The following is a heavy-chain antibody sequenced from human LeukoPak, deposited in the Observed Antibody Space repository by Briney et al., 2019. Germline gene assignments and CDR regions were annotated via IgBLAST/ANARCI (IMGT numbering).Heavy chain of an antibody. CDR3: ARGPPNWGYDY. D-gene: IGHD7-27*01. CDR2: MSPNSGDT. Sequence: ASVTVSCKASGYTFTSYDFNWVRQATGQRPEWMGWMSPNSGDTGYTQKFQDRVTMTRNTSISTAYMELSSLRSDDTAVYYCARGPPNWGYDYWGPGTLVTVSS. CDR1: GYTFTSYD. V-gene: IGHV1-8*01. J-gene: IGHJ4*02.